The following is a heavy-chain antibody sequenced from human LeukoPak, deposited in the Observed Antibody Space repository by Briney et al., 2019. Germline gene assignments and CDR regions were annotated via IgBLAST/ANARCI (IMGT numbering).Heavy chain of an antibody. CDR2: IYYSGST. V-gene: IGHV4-59*12. J-gene: IGHJ5*02. CDR3: ARGPQRVVVVAATWAWFDP. CDR1: GGSISSYY. D-gene: IGHD2-15*01. Sequence: SETLSLTCTVSGGSISSYYWSWVRQPPGKGLEWIGYIYYSGSTNYNPSLKSRVTISVDTSKNQFSLKLSSVTAADTAVYYCARGPQRVVVVAATWAWFDPWGQGTLVTVSS.